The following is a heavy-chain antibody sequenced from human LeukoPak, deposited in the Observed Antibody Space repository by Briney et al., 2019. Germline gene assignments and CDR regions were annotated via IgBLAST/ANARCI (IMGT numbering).Heavy chain of an antibody. CDR2: ISSSSSTI. CDR3: ARDSCTSTSCFVSY. Sequence: GGSPRLSCAASGFTFSSYSMTWVRQAPGKGLEWVSYISSSSSTISYADSVKGRFTISRDIAKSSLYLQMDSLRAEDTAVYYCARDSCTSTSCFVSYWGQGTLVTVSS. CDR1: GFTFSSYS. J-gene: IGHJ4*02. V-gene: IGHV3-48*01. D-gene: IGHD2-2*01.